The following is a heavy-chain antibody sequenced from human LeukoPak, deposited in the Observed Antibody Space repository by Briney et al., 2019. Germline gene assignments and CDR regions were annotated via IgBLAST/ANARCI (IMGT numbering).Heavy chain of an antibody. D-gene: IGHD6-13*01. CDR2: IKTNPNSYAT. J-gene: IGHJ5*02. Sequence: PGGSLKLSCAASGFSFSGSAMHWVRQASGKGLEWIGHIKTNPNSYATAYAASVKGRFTISRDDSKNTTYLQMNSLKTEDTAMYYCTRHLSTFSSTWYYWFDPWGQGTLVTVSS. V-gene: IGHV3-73*01. CDR1: GFSFSGSA. CDR3: TRHLSTFSSTWYYWFDP.